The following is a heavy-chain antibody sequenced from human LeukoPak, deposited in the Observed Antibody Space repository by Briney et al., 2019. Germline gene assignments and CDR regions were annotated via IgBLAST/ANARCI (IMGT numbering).Heavy chain of an antibody. CDR2: ISSDGYRI. D-gene: IGHD7-27*01. CDR1: GFTLSSYA. J-gene: IGHJ4*02. CDR3: ARWTTGDKLDY. V-gene: IGHV3-64*01. Sequence: GGSLRLSCAASGFTLSSYAIQWVRQAPGKGLEYVSAISSDGYRIYYANSVKGRFTISRDNSKNTLFLQMGSLRAEDMAVYYCARWTTGDKLDYWGQGTLVTVSS.